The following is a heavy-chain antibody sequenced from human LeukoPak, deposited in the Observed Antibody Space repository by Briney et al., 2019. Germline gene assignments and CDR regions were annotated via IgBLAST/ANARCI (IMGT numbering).Heavy chain of an antibody. CDR1: GFTFDDYA. Sequence: GGSLRLSCAASGFTFDDYAMHWVRQAPGKGLEWVSLISWDGGSTYYADSVKGRFTISSDNSKNTLYLQMNSLRAEDTAIYYCAKDCNGGNCYIDYWGQGTLVTVAS. CDR2: ISWDGGST. V-gene: IGHV3-43D*03. J-gene: IGHJ4*02. CDR3: AKDCNGGNCYIDY. D-gene: IGHD2-15*01.